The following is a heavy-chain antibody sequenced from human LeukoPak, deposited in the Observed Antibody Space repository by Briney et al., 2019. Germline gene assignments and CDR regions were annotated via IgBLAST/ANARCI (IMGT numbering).Heavy chain of an antibody. J-gene: IGHJ4*02. Sequence: SQTLSLSCAISGDSVSSDSAAWHWIRQSPSGGLEWLARTYFRSRWYYDYAQSVRSRVTIRPDTSKNQFSLQLNSVSPEDTAVYYCVRGSFNSNWDWGQGTLVTVSS. V-gene: IGHV6-1*01. D-gene: IGHD6-13*01. CDR1: GDSVSSDSAA. CDR3: VRGSFNSNWD. CDR2: TYFRSRWYY.